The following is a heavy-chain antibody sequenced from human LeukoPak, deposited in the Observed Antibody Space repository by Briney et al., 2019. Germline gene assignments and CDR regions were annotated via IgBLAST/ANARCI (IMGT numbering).Heavy chain of an antibody. CDR3: ARFSGRYYYYMDV. Sequence: SETLSLTCTVSGGSISSYYWSWIRQPPGKGLEWIGYIYYSGSTNYNPSLKSRITISVDTSKNQFSLKLSSVTAADTAVYYCARFSGRYYYYMDVWGKGTTVTVSS. V-gene: IGHV4-59*01. CDR2: IYYSGST. J-gene: IGHJ6*03. D-gene: IGHD3-10*01. CDR1: GGSISSYY.